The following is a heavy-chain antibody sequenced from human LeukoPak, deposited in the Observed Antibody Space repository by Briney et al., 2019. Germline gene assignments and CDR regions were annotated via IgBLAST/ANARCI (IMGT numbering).Heavy chain of an antibody. CDR3: ARDAGSGWYYFDS. V-gene: IGHV4-4*07. CDR1: GGSISLSF. Sequence: PSETLSLTCTVSGGSISLSFWSWLRQPAGKGLEWVGRLYPSGRTENNPSLKSRVSISLDAPKSQLSLRLTSVTAADTAVYFCARDAGSGWYYFDSWGQGTRVTVSS. J-gene: IGHJ4*02. D-gene: IGHD6-19*01. CDR2: LYPSGRT.